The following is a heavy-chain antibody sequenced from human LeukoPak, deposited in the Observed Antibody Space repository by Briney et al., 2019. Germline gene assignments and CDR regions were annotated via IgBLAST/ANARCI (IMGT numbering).Heavy chain of an antibody. CDR1: KLNFNAYG. D-gene: IGHD4-17*01. J-gene: IGHJ3*01. Sequence: PGGSLRLSCSTSKLNFNAYGMSWVRQAPGKGLEWVSSISGSGFSTQYADSVQGRFTISRDNSKNTLYLQMNSLRAEDTAVYYCAKDPNGDYIGTFDVWGQGTMVTVSS. V-gene: IGHV3-23*01. CDR3: AKDPNGDYIGTFDV. CDR2: ISGSGFST.